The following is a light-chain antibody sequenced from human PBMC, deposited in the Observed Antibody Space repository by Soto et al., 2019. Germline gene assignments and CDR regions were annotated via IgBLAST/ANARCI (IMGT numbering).Light chain of an antibody. CDR1: QSVSSSY. Sequence: EIVLTQSPGTLSLSPGERATLSCRASQSVSSSYLAWYQQKPGQAPRLLIYGASSRATGIPDRFSGSGSGTDVTLTISRLEPEDCAVYYCHQYGSLYTFGQGTKLEIK. J-gene: IGKJ2*01. V-gene: IGKV3-20*01. CDR3: HQYGSLYT. CDR2: GAS.